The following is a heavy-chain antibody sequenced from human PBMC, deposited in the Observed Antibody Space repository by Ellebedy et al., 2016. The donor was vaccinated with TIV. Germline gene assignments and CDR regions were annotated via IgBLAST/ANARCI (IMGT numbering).Heavy chain of an antibody. J-gene: IGHJ4*02. D-gene: IGHD5-18*01. CDR2: ISSSSSYI. Sequence: GESLKISCAASGFTFSSYSMNWVRQAPGKGLEWVSSISSSSSYIYYADSVKGRFTISRDNAKNSLYLQMNSLRAEDTAVYYCARGDTAMVSKYFDCWGQGTLVTVSS. CDR1: GFTFSSYS. CDR3: ARGDTAMVSKYFDC. V-gene: IGHV3-21*01.